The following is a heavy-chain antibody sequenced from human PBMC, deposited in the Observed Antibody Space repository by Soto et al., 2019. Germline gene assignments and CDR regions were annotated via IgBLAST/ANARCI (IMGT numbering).Heavy chain of an antibody. CDR1: GYTFTSYY. CDR3: ASGDDIVAGYNGRFAY. J-gene: IGHJ4*02. V-gene: IGHV1-46*03. Sequence: ASVKVSCKASGYTFTSYYKHWVRHAPGQGLEWMGIINPSGGSTSYAQKFQGRVTMTRDTSTSTVYMELSSLRSEDTAVYYCASGDDIVAGYNGRFAYWGQVTLVPGAS. CDR2: INPSGGST. D-gene: IGHD3-9*01.